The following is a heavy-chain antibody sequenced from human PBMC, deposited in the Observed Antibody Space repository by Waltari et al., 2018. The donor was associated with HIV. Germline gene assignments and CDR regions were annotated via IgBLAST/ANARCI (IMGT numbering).Heavy chain of an antibody. V-gene: IGHV4-39*01. D-gene: IGHD4-4*01. J-gene: IGHJ5*02. Sequence: QLQLQESGPGLVKSPETLSLPCTVSGGSMTSSSYYWGWIRQPPGKGLEWLGSMSYSGSTYHNPSLRSRLTISVDTSKNQFSLKLTSVTAADTAVYYCARSFSGYSNYFDPWGQGTLVTVSS. CDR1: GGSMTSSSYY. CDR3: ARSFSGYSNYFDP. CDR2: MSYSGST.